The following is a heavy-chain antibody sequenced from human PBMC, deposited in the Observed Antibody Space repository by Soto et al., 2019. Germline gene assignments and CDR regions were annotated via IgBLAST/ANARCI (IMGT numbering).Heavy chain of an antibody. CDR1: GGTFSSHT. J-gene: IGHJ6*02. Sequence: QVQLVQSGAEVKKPGSSVKVSCRTSGGTFSSHTVIWVRQAPGQGLEWMGGIVPVFGSANYAQIFQGRVTITADESTNTAYIELSSLRSEDTAVYYCVRGSLNWNFYGMDVWGPGTTVTVSS. V-gene: IGHV1-69*01. D-gene: IGHD1-20*01. CDR3: VRGSLNWNFYGMDV. CDR2: IVPVFGSA.